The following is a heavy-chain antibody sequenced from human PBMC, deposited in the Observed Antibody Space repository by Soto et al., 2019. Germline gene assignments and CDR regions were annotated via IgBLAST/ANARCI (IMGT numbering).Heavy chain of an antibody. J-gene: IGHJ6*02. CDR1: GYTFTSYG. CDR2: ISAYNGNR. CDR3: ARKLVAGGYYYYGMEV. V-gene: IGHV1-18*04. D-gene: IGHD6-19*01. Sequence: ASVKVSCKASGYTFTSYGISWVRQAPGQVLEWMGWISAYNGNRNYAQKLQGRVTMTTDTSTSTAYMELRSLRSDDTAVYYCARKLVAGGYYYYGMEVWGQGTTVTVSS.